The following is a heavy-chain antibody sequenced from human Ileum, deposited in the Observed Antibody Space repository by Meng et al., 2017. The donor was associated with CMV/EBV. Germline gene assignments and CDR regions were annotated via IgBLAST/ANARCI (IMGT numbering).Heavy chain of an antibody. J-gene: IGHJ4*02. CDR1: GYTFINHY. D-gene: IGHD1/OR15-1a*01. Sequence: KASGYTFINHYIHWVRQATGQGFEWVGIMRPSIGTTETSVEKFRGRLTLTRDTSTSTVYMELSSLTSEDTAIYYCAREPPEHYFFDHWGQGALVTVSS. CDR3: AREPPEHYFFDH. V-gene: IGHV1-46*01. CDR2: MRPSIGTT.